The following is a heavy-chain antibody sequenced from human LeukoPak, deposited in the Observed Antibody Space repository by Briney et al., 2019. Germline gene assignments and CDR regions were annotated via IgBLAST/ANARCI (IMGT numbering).Heavy chain of an antibody. CDR3: AREGTLNGAGDGTFDI. J-gene: IGHJ3*02. D-gene: IGHD7-27*01. V-gene: IGHV3-21*01. Sequence: GGSLRLSCAASGFTFSTYNMNWVRQAPGKGLEWVSAISSSSSYIYYADSVKGRFTISRDNAKNSLYLQMNSPRAEDTAVYYCAREGTLNGAGDGTFDIWGQGTMVTVSS. CDR1: GFTFSTYN. CDR2: ISSSSSYI.